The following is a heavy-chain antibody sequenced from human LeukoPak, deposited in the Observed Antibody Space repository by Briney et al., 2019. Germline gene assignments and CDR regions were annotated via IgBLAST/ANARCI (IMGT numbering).Heavy chain of an antibody. CDR1: GFTSSNYA. Sequence: GGSLRLSCAASGFTSSNYAMSWVRQAPGKGLECVSVIYSRGGTYYADSVQGRFTISRDASKNTLFLQMNSLRADDTAVYYCARKTDSSGSGDYWGQGTLVTVSS. J-gene: IGHJ4*02. CDR2: IYSRGGT. CDR3: ARKTDSSGSGDY. V-gene: IGHV3-53*01. D-gene: IGHD3-22*01.